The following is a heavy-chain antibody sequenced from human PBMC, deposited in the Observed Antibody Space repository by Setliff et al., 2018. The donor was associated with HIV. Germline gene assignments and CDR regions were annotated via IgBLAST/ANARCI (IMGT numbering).Heavy chain of an antibody. V-gene: IGHV3-48*01. J-gene: IGHJ4*02. D-gene: IGHD2-2*01. CDR1: GFSFSDYA. Sequence: GGSLRLSCVVSGFSFSDYAMNWVRQAPGKGLEWVSYISSSSSTIYYADSVKGRFTISRDNAKNSLYLQMNSLRAEDTAVYYCARDYPIYQYGDYWGRGTLVTVSS. CDR2: ISSSSSTI. CDR3: ARDYPIYQYGDY.